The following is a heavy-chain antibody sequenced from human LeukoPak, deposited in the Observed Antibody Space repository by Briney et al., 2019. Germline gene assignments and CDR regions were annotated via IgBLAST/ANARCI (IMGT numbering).Heavy chain of an antibody. CDR1: GGSISSYY. V-gene: IGHV4-4*09. D-gene: IGHD6-13*01. J-gene: IGHJ5*02. CDR2: IYTSGST. CDR3: ARGNKSSSWYQYPNWFDP. Sequence: PSETLSLTCTVSGGSISSYYWSWIRQPPGKGLEWIGYIYTSGSTNYNPSLKSRPTISVDTSKNQFSLKLSSVTAADTAVYYCARGNKSSSWYQYPNWFDPWGQGTLVTVSS.